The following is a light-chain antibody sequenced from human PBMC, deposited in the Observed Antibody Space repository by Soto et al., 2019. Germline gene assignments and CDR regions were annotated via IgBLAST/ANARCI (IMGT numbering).Light chain of an antibody. V-gene: IGKV1-39*01. CDR2: HAS. Sequence: DIHMTQFPSSLSASVGEKVTIACRASQAISSLLNWYQQKPGKAPRLLIHHASSLQSGVPSRFSGSGSGTDFTLTISNLQPEGSATYYCQQSHSTPPDTFGQGTKLEIK. J-gene: IGKJ2*01. CDR1: QAISSL. CDR3: QQSHSTPPDT.